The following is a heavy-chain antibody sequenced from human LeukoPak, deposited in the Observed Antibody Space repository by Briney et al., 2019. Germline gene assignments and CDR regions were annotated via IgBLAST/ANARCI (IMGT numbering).Heavy chain of an antibody. J-gene: IGHJ4*02. CDR1: GFTFSSYA. CDR2: ISGSGGST. D-gene: IGHD6-19*01. Sequence: GGSLRLSCAASGFTFSSYAMSWVRQAPGKGLEWVSAISGSGGSTYCADSVKGRFTISRDNSKNTLYLQMNSLRAEDTAVYYCAKRSRGIAVAGHFDYWGQGTLVTVSS. CDR3: AKRSRGIAVAGHFDY. V-gene: IGHV3-23*01.